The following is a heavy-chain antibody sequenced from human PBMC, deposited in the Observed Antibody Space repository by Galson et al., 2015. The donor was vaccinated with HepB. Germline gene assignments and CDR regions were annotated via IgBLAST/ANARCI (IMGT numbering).Heavy chain of an antibody. CDR2: IKQDGSEK. Sequence: SLRLSCAASGFSFSSYWMSWVRQAPGRGLEWVANIKQDGSEKYYVDSVKGRFTISRDNAKTSLYLQMNSLRVEDTAVYYCTRDSRSGQWGPGGMDVWGQGTTVTASS. CDR3: TRDSRSGQWGPGGMDV. D-gene: IGHD6-19*01. J-gene: IGHJ6*02. V-gene: IGHV3-7*01. CDR1: GFSFSSYW.